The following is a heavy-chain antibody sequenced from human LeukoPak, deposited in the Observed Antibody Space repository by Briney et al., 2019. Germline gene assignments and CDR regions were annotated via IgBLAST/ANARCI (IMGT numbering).Heavy chain of an antibody. CDR2: INQDGSEK. V-gene: IGHV3-7*01. Sequence: GGSLRLSCAASGFSGFTFTTYWMSWVRQAPGKGLEWVANINQDGSEKYYVDSVKGRFTISRDNTKNSLYLQMNSLRAEDTAVYYCARDGSLAARIYYYYYYMDVWGKGTTVTVSS. D-gene: IGHD6-6*01. CDR1: GFSGFTFTTYW. CDR3: ARDGSLAARIYYYYYYMDV. J-gene: IGHJ6*03.